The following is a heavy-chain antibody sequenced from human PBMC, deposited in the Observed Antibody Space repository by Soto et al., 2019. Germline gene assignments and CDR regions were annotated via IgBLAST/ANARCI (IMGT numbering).Heavy chain of an antibody. CDR1: GDTFTSYY. CDR3: ARVYCSGGGCYGIDY. D-gene: IGHD2-15*01. CDR2: INPRGDT. V-gene: IGHV1-46*01. Sequence: QVQLVQSGAEVKKPGASVKISCKASGDTFTSYYMHWVRQAPGQGLEWMGIINPRGDTSYAQKYQGRVTMTRDTTTSTVYMELSSLRSEDTAVYYCARVYCSGGGCYGIDYWGQGTLVTVSS. J-gene: IGHJ4*02.